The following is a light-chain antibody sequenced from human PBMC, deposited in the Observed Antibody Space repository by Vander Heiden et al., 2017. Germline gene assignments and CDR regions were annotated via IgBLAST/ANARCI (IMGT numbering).Light chain of an antibody. V-gene: IGLV3-19*01. Sequence: SSELPQDPAVSVALGQTVRITCQGDSLRSYYASWYQQKPGQAPVLVIYGKNNRPSGSPDRFSGSSSGNTASLTITGAQAEDEADYYCNSRDSSGNHLVFGGGTKLTVL. J-gene: IGLJ2*01. CDR2: GKN. CDR1: SLRSYY. CDR3: NSRDSSGNHLV.